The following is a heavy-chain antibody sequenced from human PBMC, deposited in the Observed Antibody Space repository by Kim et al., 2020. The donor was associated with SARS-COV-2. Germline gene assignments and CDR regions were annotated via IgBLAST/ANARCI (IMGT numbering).Heavy chain of an antibody. V-gene: IGHV4-39*01. CDR1: SGSFTSRIYY. CDR3: SARDAYTWAWDLDV. CDR2: INYRGTT. D-gene: IGHD3-16*01. Sequence: SETLSLTCIVSSGSFTSRIYYWGWVRQPPGGGLEWIGTINYRGTTFLSPSLQSRLSISADSSQRQVSLRLDTVTAADTAVYFCSARDAYTWAWDLDVWGR. J-gene: IGHJ2*01.